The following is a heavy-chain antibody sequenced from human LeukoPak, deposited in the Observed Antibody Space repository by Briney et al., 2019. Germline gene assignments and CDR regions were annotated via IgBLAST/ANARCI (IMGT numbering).Heavy chain of an antibody. CDR1: GYSISSGYY. CDR2: IYHSGST. CDR3: ARLTTEIDY. J-gene: IGHJ4*02. Sequence: SETLSLTCTVSGYSISSGYYWGWIRQPPGKGLEWIGSIYHSGSTYYNPSLKSRVTISVDTSKNQLSLKLSSVTAADTAVYYCARLTTEIDYWGQGTLVTVSS. D-gene: IGHD4-17*01. V-gene: IGHV4-38-2*02.